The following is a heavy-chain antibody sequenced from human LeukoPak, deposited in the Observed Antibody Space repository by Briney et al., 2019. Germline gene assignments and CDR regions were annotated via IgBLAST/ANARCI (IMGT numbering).Heavy chain of an antibody. J-gene: IGHJ3*02. Sequence: GGSLRLSCAASGFTFSNYSMNWVRQAPGKGLEWVSSISSSSSYIYYAGSVKGRFTISRDNAKNSLYLQMNSLRAEDTAVYYCARDLGIAVARDAFDIWGQGTMVTVSS. CDR1: GFTFSNYS. V-gene: IGHV3-21*01. CDR2: ISSSSSYI. CDR3: ARDLGIAVARDAFDI. D-gene: IGHD6-19*01.